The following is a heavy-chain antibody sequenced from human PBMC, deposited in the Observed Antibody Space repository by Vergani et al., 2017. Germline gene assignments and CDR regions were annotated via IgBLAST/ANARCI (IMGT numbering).Heavy chain of an antibody. CDR1: GYTFTSYG. Sequence: QVQLVQSGAEVKKPGASVKVSCKASGYTFTSYGISWVREAPGQGLEWMGWISAYNGNTNYAQKLQGRVPMTTDTSTSTAYMELRSLRSDDTAVYYCASDGSGSYPPDWFDPWGQGTLVTVSS. D-gene: IGHD3-10*01. J-gene: IGHJ5*02. CDR2: ISAYNGNT. CDR3: ASDGSGSYPPDWFDP. V-gene: IGHV1-18*01.